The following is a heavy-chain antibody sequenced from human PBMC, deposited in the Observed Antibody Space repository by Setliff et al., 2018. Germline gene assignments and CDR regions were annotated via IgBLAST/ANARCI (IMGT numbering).Heavy chain of an antibody. Sequence: SETLSLTCSVYGGSLTTYYWGWIRQPPGKGLEWIGEINHSGSTNYNPSLKSRVTISVDTSKNQFSLKLSSVTAADTAVYYCARDQDFWSGPTCYSSYFYYYGMDVWGQGTTVTVSS. CDR2: INHSGST. J-gene: IGHJ6*02. CDR1: GGSLTTYY. D-gene: IGHD3-3*01. V-gene: IGHV4-34*01. CDR3: ARDQDFWSGPTCYSSYFYYYGMDV.